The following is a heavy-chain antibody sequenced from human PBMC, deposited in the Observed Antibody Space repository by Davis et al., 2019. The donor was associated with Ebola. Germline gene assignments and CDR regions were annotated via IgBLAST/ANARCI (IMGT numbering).Heavy chain of an antibody. V-gene: IGHV3-7*03. CDR2: IKQDGSEK. CDR1: GFTFSSYW. D-gene: IGHD2-2*01. CDR3: TTDREGIVVVPAAILGDYYYYYGMDV. J-gene: IGHJ6*02. Sequence: GESLKISCAASGFTFSSYWMSWVRQAPGKGLEWVANIKQDGSEKYYVDSVKGRFTISRDNAKNSLYLQMNSLKTEDTAVYYCTTDREGIVVVPAAILGDYYYYYGMDVWGQGTTVTVSS.